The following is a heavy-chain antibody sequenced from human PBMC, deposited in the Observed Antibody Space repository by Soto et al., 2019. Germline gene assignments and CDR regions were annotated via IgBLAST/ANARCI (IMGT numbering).Heavy chain of an antibody. V-gene: IGHV4-59*11. CDR1: GGSISSHY. CDR2: IYYRGST. Sequence: PSETLSLTCTVSGGSISSHYWSWVRQAPGKGLEWIGHIYYRGSTTYNSSLRSRSTISVDTSNNQFSLKLNSVTTADTAVYYCARDGREASGMDVWGQGTKVTVSS. CDR3: ARDGREASGMDV. J-gene: IGHJ6*02. D-gene: IGHD1-26*01.